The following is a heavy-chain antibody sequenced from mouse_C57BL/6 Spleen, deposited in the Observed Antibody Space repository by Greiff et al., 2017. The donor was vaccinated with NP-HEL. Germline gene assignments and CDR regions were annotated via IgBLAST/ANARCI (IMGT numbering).Heavy chain of an antibody. Sequence: EVKLMESGGGLVKPGGSLKLSCAASGFTFSSYAMSWVRQTPEKRLEWVATISDGGSYTYYPDNVKGRFTISRDNAKNNLYPQMSHLKSEDTAMYYCARDGRGAMDYWGQGTSVTVSS. V-gene: IGHV5-4*01. CDR3: ARDGRGAMDY. CDR1: GFTFSSYA. CDR2: ISDGGSYT. J-gene: IGHJ4*01.